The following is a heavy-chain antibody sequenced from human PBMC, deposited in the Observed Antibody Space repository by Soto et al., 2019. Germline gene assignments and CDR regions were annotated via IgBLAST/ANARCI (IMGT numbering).Heavy chain of an antibody. Sequence: SETLSLTCTVSGDSINSRHWWIWVRQPPGKGLEWIGQISHSGSTNYNPSLTSRVTISVDKSKNHFSLKLPSVTAAYTAVYYCATRHFWGGPWSDRSLDYWGQGTLVIV. V-gene: IGHV4-4*02. D-gene: IGHD3-3*02. J-gene: IGHJ4*02. CDR3: ATRHFWGGPWSDRSLDY. CDR1: GDSINSRHW. CDR2: ISHSGST.